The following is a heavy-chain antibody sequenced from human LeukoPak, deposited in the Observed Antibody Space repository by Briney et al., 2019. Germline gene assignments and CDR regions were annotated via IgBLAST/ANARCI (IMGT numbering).Heavy chain of an antibody. J-gene: IGHJ4*02. CDR2: IWYDGSNK. Sequence: GGSLRLSCAVSGFTFSNYDMHWVRQAPGKGLEWVAVIWYDGSNKYYADSMKGRFTISSDNSKNTLYLQMNTLRAEDTAVYYCATLIAVAGPFDYWGQGTLVTVSS. V-gene: IGHV3-33*01. D-gene: IGHD6-19*01. CDR1: GFTFSNYD. CDR3: ATLIAVAGPFDY.